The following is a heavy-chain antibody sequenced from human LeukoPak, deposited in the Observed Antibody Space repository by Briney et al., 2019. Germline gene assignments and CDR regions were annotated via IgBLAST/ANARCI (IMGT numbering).Heavy chain of an antibody. CDR2: INPNSGGT. J-gene: IGHJ3*02. Sequence: ASVKVSCKASGYTFTGYYMHWVRQAPGQGLEWMGWINPNSGGTNYAQKFQGRVTMTRDTSISTAYMELSRLRSDDTAVYYCARDLPGYSYGPTGATDAFDIWGQGTMVTVSS. D-gene: IGHD5-18*01. CDR3: ARDLPGYSYGPTGATDAFDI. CDR1: GYTFTGYY. V-gene: IGHV1-2*02.